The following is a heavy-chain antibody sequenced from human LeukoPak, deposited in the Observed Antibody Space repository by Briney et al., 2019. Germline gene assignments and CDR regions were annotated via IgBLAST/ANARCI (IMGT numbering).Heavy chain of an antibody. CDR1: GFTFSIYA. D-gene: IGHD3-22*01. J-gene: IGHJ4*02. CDR3: AKFQANYYDSSGYGCFDY. CDR2: ISGSAVRI. Sequence: GGSLRLSCAASGFTFSIYAMSWVRQAPGKGLEWVSGISGSAVRINYADSVRGRFTISRDNSKNTLYLQMNSLRAEDTAVYYCAKFQANYYDSSGYGCFDYWGQGTLVTVSS. V-gene: IGHV3-23*01.